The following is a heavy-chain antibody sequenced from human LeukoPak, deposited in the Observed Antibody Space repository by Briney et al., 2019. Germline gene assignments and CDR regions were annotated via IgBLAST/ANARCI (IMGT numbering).Heavy chain of an antibody. D-gene: IGHD4-17*01. J-gene: IGHJ4*02. CDR1: GGSISSYY. V-gene: IGHV4-59*01. CDR3: ARGMGYGDYRDY. Sequence: SETLSLTCTVSGGSISSYYWSWIRQPPGKRLEWIAYIFYSGSTNYNPSLKSRVTISVDTSKNQFSLKLSSVTAADTAVYYCARGMGYGDYRDYWGQGTLLTVSS. CDR2: IFYSGST.